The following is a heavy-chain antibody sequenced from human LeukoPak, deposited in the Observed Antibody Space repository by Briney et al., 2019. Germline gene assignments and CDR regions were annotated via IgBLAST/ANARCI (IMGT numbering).Heavy chain of an antibody. Sequence: GGSLRLSCAASGSTFSSYAMIWVRQAPGKGLEWVSTIGGIDGNTYYADSVKGRFTISRDNSKNTVFLQMDSLRAEDTAVYYCGTRTSSSYYIFYWGQGTLVTVSS. J-gene: IGHJ4*02. CDR2: IGGIDGNT. D-gene: IGHD3-22*01. CDR1: GSTFSSYA. CDR3: GTRTSSSYYIFY. V-gene: IGHV3-23*01.